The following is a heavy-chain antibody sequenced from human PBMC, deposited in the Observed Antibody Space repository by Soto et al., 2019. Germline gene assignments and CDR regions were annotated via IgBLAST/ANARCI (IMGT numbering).Heavy chain of an antibody. CDR3: ARKGDMAATPADAFDI. D-gene: IGHD6-19*01. CDR1: GRTFINHC. CDR2: IYPGDSDA. V-gene: IGHV5-51*01. J-gene: IGHJ3*02. Sequence: PGESLKISCKVSGRTFINHCIAWVRQMPWKGLEWMGVIYPGDSDARYSPSFAGQVTISVDKSITTAYLHWSILEASDSAVYYCARKGDMAATPADAFDIWGQGPLLTV.